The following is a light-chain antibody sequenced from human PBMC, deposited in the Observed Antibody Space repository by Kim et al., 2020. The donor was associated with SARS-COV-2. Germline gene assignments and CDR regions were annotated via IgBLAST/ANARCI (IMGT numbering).Light chain of an antibody. Sequence: SIKLTCTRSSVHSHYFNAWDQQQPGKAPRVLMKVEGSGSYNKGGGVPDRFSGSRSGADRYLIISNLQSEDEADYYCETWDSNIQVFGGGTQLTVL. CDR2: VEGSGSY. CDR1: SVHSHYF. V-gene: IGLV4-60*03. J-gene: IGLJ3*02. CDR3: ETWDSNIQV.